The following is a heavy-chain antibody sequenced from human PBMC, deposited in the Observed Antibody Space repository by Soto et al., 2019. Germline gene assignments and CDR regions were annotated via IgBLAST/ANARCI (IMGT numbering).Heavy chain of an antibody. J-gene: IGHJ5*01. CDR1: GDTSTSYY. CDR2: IHNSGTS. D-gene: IGHD3-22*01. V-gene: IGHV4-59*01. CDR3: ARDFYDSVGYTWFDS. Sequence: PSETLSLTCTVSGDTSTSYYWGWIRQAPGKGLEWIGHIHNSGTSTQNPSLNGRVTISIDMSKKQFSLKLTSLTSADTAVYYCARDFYDSVGYTWFDSWSQGTLVTVSS.